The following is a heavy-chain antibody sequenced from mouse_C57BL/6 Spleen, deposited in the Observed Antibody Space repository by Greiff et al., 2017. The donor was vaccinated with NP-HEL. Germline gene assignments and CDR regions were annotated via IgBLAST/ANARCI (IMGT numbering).Heavy chain of an antibody. Sequence: VQLQQSGAELVRPGASVTLSCKASGYTFTDYEMHWVKQTPVHGLEWIGAIDPETGGTAYNQKFKGKAILTADKSSSTAYMELRSLTSEDSAVYYCTRPYYYGSNYFDYWRQGTTLTVSS. D-gene: IGHD1-1*01. V-gene: IGHV1-15*01. CDR2: IDPETGGT. CDR3: TRPYYYGSNYFDY. CDR1: GYTFTDYE. J-gene: IGHJ2*01.